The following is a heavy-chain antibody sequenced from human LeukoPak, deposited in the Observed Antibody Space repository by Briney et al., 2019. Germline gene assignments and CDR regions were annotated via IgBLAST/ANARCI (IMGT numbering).Heavy chain of an antibody. J-gene: IGHJ4*02. Sequence: GGSLRLSCAASGSTFSDYYMSWIRQAPGKGLEWVSYISSSGGTIYYADSVKGRFTISRDNAKNSLYLQMNSLRAEDTAVYYCAREGRDYYDSSGYYDYWGQGTLVTVSS. CDR3: AREGRDYYDSSGYYDY. CDR1: GSTFSDYY. CDR2: ISSSGGTI. D-gene: IGHD3-22*01. V-gene: IGHV3-11*01.